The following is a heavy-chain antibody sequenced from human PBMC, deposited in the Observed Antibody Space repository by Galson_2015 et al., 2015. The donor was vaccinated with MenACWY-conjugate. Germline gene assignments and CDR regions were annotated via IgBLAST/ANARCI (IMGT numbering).Heavy chain of an antibody. CDR2: IHYSGGT. J-gene: IGHJ3*02. CDR1: GDSISSINW. CDR3: ARRRPRDIGGGFDI. Sequence: ETLSLTCVVSGDSISSINWWSWVRQPPGKGLEWIGNIHYSGGTYHNPSLKSRITASVDTSKNQFSLNLASVTAADTALYYCARRRPRDIGGGFDIWGQGTLVTVSS. V-gene: IGHV4-4*02. D-gene: IGHD2-15*01.